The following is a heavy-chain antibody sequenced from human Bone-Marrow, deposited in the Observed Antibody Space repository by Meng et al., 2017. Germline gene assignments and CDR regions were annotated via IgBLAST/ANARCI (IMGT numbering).Heavy chain of an antibody. D-gene: IGHD1-26*01. J-gene: IGHJ4*02. Sequence: ASAMVSCKASGYTFTGYYMLWVRHAPGQGLEWMGWINPNSGGTNYAQKFQGRVTMTRDTSISTAYIELSRLRSDDTAVYYCARNSGSYLGRGFGDYWGQGTLVTVSS. CDR3: ARNSGSYLGRGFGDY. CDR1: GYTFTGYY. V-gene: IGHV1-2*02. CDR2: INPNSGGT.